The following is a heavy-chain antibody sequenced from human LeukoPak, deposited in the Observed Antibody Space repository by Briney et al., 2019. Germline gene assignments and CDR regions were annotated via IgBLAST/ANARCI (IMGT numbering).Heavy chain of an antibody. CDR1: GDSFSSHY. CDR2: ISHIGRT. CDR3: ARDHGWDTAMVADY. D-gene: IGHD5-18*01. V-gene: IGHV4-59*11. J-gene: IGHJ4*02. Sequence: SETLSLTCAVSGDSFSSHYWTWIRQSPGTGLEWIGYISHIGRTNYNPSLKSRVTISIDTSKNQFSLKLRSVTAADTAVYYCARDHGWDTAMVADYWGQGTLVTVSS.